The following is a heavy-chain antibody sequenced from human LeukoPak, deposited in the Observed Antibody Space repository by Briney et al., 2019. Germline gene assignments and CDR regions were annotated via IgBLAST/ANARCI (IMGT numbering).Heavy chain of an antibody. CDR1: GFTVNSNY. J-gene: IGHJ4*02. Sequence: GGSLRLSCAASGFTVNSNYMSWVRQAPGKGLECVSVIYSDATTNYADSVKGRFTISRDNSKNTVYLQMNSLRADDTAVYFCARAREMGTTTGVAYWGQGTLVTVSS. D-gene: IGHD1-26*01. CDR2: IYSDATT. V-gene: IGHV3-53*01. CDR3: ARAREMGTTTGVAY.